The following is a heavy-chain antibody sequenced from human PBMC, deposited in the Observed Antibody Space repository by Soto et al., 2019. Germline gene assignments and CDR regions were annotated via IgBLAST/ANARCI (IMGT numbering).Heavy chain of an antibody. J-gene: IGHJ5*02. CDR1: GGSFSGYY. D-gene: IGHD2-2*02. CDR3: ARGRSVYPNWFDP. CDR2: INHSGST. Sequence: SETLSLTCAVYGGSFSGYYWSWIRQPPGKGLEWIGEINHSGSTNYNPSLKSRVTISVDTSKNQFSLKLSSVTAADTAVYYCARGRSVYPNWFDPWGQGTLVTVSS. V-gene: IGHV4-34*01.